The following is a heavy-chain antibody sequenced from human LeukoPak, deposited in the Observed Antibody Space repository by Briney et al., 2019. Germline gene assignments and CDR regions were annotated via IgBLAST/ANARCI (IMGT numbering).Heavy chain of an antibody. D-gene: IGHD6-19*01. CDR1: GYTFTSYA. CDR2: INAGDGNT. Sequence: ASVKVSCKASGYTFTSYAMHWVRQAPGQRLEWMGWINAGDGNTKYSQKFQGRVTITRDTSASTAYMELSSLRSEDTTVYYCARGYSSGWYDYWGQGTLVTVSS. V-gene: IGHV1-3*01. CDR3: ARGYSSGWYDY. J-gene: IGHJ4*02.